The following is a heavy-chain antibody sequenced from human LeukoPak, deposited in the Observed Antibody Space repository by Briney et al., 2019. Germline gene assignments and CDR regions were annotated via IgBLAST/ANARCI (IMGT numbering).Heavy chain of an antibody. J-gene: IGHJ4*02. CDR2: ISSDGSST. CDR1: GFTFSTYW. Sequence: GGSLRLSCAATGFTFSTYWMHWVRQAPGKGLVWVSRISSDGSSTIYADSVMGRFTISRDNAKNTLYLQMNSLSAEDTAVYHCARDRGGSGPTTTDYWGQGTLVTVSS. D-gene: IGHD6-19*01. CDR3: ARDRGGSGPTTTDY. V-gene: IGHV3-74*01.